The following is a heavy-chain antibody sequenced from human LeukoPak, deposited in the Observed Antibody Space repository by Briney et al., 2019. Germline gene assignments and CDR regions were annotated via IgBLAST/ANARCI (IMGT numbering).Heavy chain of an antibody. D-gene: IGHD2/OR15-2a*01. CDR1: GGSFSGYY. CDR2: INHSGST. CDR3: ARLLSPGWFDP. J-gene: IGHJ5*02. Sequence: PSETLSLTCAVYGGSFSGYYWSWIRQPPGKGLEWIGEINHSGSTNYNPSLKSRVTISADTSKNQFSLNLRSVTAADTAVYYCARLLSPGWFDPWGQGTMVTVSS. V-gene: IGHV4-34*01.